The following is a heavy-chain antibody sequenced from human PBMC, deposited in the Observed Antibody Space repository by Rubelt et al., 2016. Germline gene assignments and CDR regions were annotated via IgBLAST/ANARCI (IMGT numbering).Heavy chain of an antibody. J-gene: IGHJ6*02. CDR3: ANHMSAKYGGMDV. CDR1: GFTFSSYA. CDR2: ISGSGGST. Sequence: VQLVESGGGVVQPGRSLRLSCAASGFTFSSYAMSWVRQAPGKGLEWVSAISGSGGSTYYADSVKGRFTISRDNSKNTLYLQMNSLRAEDTAVYYCANHMSAKYGGMDVWGQGTTVTVSS. V-gene: IGHV3-23*04. D-gene: IGHD4-17*01.